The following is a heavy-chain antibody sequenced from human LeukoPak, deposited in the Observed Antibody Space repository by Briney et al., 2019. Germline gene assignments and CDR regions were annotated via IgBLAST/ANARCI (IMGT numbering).Heavy chain of an antibody. J-gene: IGHJ4*02. CDR2: ILPIFGTA. CDR3: ARDPLRYGSSYYFDY. V-gene: IGHV1-69*05. Sequence: ASVNVSCKASGGTFSSYAISCVRQAAGQELAWMGGILPIFGTANYAQKFQGRVTITTDESTSTAYMELSSLRSEDTAVYYCARDPLRYGSSYYFDYWGQGTLVTVSS. D-gene: IGHD1-26*01. CDR1: GGTFSSYA.